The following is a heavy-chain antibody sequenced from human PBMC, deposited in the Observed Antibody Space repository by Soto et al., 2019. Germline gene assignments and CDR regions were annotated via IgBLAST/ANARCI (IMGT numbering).Heavy chain of an antibody. CDR1: SGSISSSNW. CDR2: IYHSGST. J-gene: IGHJ5*02. V-gene: IGHV4-4*02. CDR3: ARHVTTIFGVVIISDWFDP. D-gene: IGHD3-3*01. Sequence: QVQLQESGPGLVKPSWTLSLTCAVSSGSISSSNWWSWVRQPPGKGLEWIGEIYHSGSTNYNPSLKSRVTISVDKSKNQFSLKLSSVTAADTAVYYCARHVTTIFGVVIISDWFDPWGQGTLVTVSS.